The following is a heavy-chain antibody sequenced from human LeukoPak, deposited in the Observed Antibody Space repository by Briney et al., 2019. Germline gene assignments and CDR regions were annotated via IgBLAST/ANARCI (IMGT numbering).Heavy chain of an antibody. Sequence: GGTLRLSCAASGFTFNNAWMSCVRQAPGKGLEWVVRIKITTDGGTTDYAAPVKGRFTISRDDSKNTLYLQMNGLKTEDTAVYYCTTALWDYDFWSGYSERPDAFDIWGQGTMVTVSS. CDR2: IKITTDGGTT. CDR1: GFTFNNAW. V-gene: IGHV3-15*01. J-gene: IGHJ3*02. CDR3: TTALWDYDFWSGYSERPDAFDI. D-gene: IGHD3-3*01.